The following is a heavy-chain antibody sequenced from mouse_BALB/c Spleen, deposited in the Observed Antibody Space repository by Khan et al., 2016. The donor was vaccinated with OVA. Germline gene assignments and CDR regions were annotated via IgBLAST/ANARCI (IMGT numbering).Heavy chain of an antibody. CDR2: IWAGGRT. CDR3: ARNREPVYLDY. J-gene: IGHJ2*01. Sequence: QVQLKESGPGLVAPSQSLSITCTVSGFSLTSHGVHWVRQPPGKGLEWLGVIWAGGRTNYNSALMSRLSISKDSSKSPVFLKMNSLQTDDTAMYYCARNREPVYLDYWGQGTTLTVSS. V-gene: IGHV2-9*02. CDR1: GFSLTSHG.